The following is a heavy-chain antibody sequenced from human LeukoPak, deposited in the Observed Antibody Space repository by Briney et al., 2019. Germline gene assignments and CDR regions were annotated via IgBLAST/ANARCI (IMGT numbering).Heavy chain of an antibody. V-gene: IGHV4-4*09. J-gene: IGHJ5*02. Sequence: PWETLSLTCTASGGSISSYYWSWVRQPPGKGLEWIGYIYTSGSTNYNPSFKSRVIISVDTSTNKFSLKLSSVTGADTAVYYSARVLYGSGALNWFDPWGQGTLVTVSS. CDR1: GGSISSYY. CDR2: IYTSGST. CDR3: ARVLYGSGALNWFDP. D-gene: IGHD3-10*01.